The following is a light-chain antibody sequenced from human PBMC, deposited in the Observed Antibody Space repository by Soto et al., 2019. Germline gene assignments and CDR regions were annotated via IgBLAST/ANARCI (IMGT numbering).Light chain of an antibody. J-gene: IGLJ2*01. CDR3: QSYDSSLSVV. V-gene: IGLV1-40*01. CDR2: GNS. CDR1: SSNIGAGYD. Sequence: QSALTQPPSVSRAPGQRVTISCTGSSSNIGAGYDVHWYQQLPGTAPKLLIYGNSNRPSGVPDRFSGSKSGTSASLAITGLQAEDEADYYCQSYDSSLSVVFGGGTKVTVL.